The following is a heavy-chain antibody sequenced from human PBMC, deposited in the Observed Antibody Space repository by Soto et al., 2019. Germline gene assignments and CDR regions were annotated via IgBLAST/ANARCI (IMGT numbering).Heavy chain of an antibody. D-gene: IGHD6-19*01. Sequence: SETLSLTCTVSGGSISSGGYYWSWIRQHPGKGLEWIGYIYYSGSTYYHPSLKSRVTISVDTSKNQFSLKLSSVTAADTAVYYCARDKLKSSGWSEYNWFDPWGQGTLVTVSS. V-gene: IGHV4-31*03. CDR2: IYYSGST. CDR1: GGSISSGGYY. CDR3: ARDKLKSSGWSEYNWFDP. J-gene: IGHJ5*02.